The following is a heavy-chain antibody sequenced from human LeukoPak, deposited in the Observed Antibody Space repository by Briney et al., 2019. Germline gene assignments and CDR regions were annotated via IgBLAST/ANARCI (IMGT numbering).Heavy chain of an antibody. CDR1: GYSISSDYY. Sequence: PSETLSLTCTVPGYSISSDYYWSWIRQPPGKGLEWIGYIYYSGSTNYNPSLKSRVTISVDTSKNQFSLKLSSVTAADTAVYYCARTVGITMVRGVIWWFDPWGQGTLVTVSS. V-gene: IGHV4-61*01. CDR2: IYYSGST. D-gene: IGHD3-10*01. CDR3: ARTVGITMVRGVIWWFDP. J-gene: IGHJ5*02.